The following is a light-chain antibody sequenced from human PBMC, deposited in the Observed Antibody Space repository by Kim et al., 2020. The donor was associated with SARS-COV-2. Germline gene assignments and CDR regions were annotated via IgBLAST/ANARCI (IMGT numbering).Light chain of an antibody. J-gene: IGKJ1*01. Sequence: EIVMTQSPATLSVSPGERVTLSCRASQSVRSNLAWYQQNPGQAPRLLIYGASTRATGVPARFSGSGSGTEFTLTISSLQSEDFAVYYCQQYNNWLTWTFGQGTKVDIK. CDR1: QSVRSN. CDR3: QQYNNWLTWT. CDR2: GAS. V-gene: IGKV3-15*01.